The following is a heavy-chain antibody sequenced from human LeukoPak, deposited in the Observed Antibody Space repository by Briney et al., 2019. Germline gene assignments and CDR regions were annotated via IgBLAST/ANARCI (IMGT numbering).Heavy chain of an antibody. CDR3: ARGELGDRSGFSFFDY. J-gene: IGHJ4*02. V-gene: IGHV1-69*05. D-gene: IGHD3-22*01. CDR1: RGTFDSYG. Sequence: ASVKVSCKAPRGTFDSYGISWVRQAPGQGLEWMGGVMAIFGGVKYGQKFQGRATITTDASTSTAYMELSSLTSEDTGIYYCARGELGDRSGFSFFDYWGQETLVTVSS. CDR2: VMAIFGGV.